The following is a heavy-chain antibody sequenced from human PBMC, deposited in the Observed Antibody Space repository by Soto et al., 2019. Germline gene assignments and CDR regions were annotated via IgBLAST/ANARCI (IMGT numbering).Heavy chain of an antibody. CDR3: ARDQTPYCSSTSCYPNWFDP. Sequence: QVQLVQSGAEVKKPGASVKVSCKASGYTFTSYGISWVRQAPGQGLEWMGWISAYNGNTNCAQKLQGRVTMTTDTSTSTAYMELRSLRSDDTAVYYCARDQTPYCSSTSCYPNWFDPWGQGTLVTVSS. D-gene: IGHD2-2*01. J-gene: IGHJ5*02. V-gene: IGHV1-18*01. CDR2: ISAYNGNT. CDR1: GYTFTSYG.